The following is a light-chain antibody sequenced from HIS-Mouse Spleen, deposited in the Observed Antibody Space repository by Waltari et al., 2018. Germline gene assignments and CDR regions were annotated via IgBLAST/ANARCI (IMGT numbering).Light chain of an antibody. J-gene: IGLJ1*01. CDR1: SSDVGSYNL. CDR3: CSYAGSSYV. CDR2: EGS. V-gene: IGLV2-23*01. Sequence: QSALTQPASVSGSPGQSITISCTGTSSDVGSYNLVSWYQQHPGKAPKLMIYEGSKRPSGVSKRFSGSKSGNTASLTISGLQAEDEADYYCCSYAGSSYVFGTGTKVTVL.